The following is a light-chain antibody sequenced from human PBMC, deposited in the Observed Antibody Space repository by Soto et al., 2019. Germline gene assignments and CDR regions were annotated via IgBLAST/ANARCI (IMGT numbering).Light chain of an antibody. CDR2: DVR. CDR3: SSYTSSSTLV. CDR1: SSDVGGYNY. Sequence: QSALTQPASASGSPGQSITISCTGTSSDVGGYNYVSWYQHHPAKAPKLMIYDVRKRPSGVSHRFSGSKSGNTASLTISGLHAEDEDDYYCSSYTSSSTLVFGGGTKLTVL. V-gene: IGLV2-14*03. J-gene: IGLJ2*01.